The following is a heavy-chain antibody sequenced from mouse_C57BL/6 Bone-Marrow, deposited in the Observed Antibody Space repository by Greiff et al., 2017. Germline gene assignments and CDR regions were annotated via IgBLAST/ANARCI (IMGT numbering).Heavy chain of an antibody. CDR2: IRNKANNHAT. V-gene: IGHV6-6*01. CDR3: TRGSNPYAMDY. Sequence: EVQLVESGGGLVQPGGSMKLSCAASGFTFSDAWMDWVRQSPEKGLEWVAEIRNKANNHATYYAESVKGRFTISRDDSKSSVYLQMNSLRAEDTGIYYCTRGSNPYAMDYWGQGTSVTVSS. J-gene: IGHJ4*01. D-gene: IGHD2-5*01. CDR1: GFTFSDAW.